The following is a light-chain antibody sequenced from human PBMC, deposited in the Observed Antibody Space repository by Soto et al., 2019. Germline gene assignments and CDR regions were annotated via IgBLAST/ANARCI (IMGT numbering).Light chain of an antibody. CDR2: RAS. V-gene: IGKV1-5*03. J-gene: IGKJ4*01. CDR1: QSISFW. CDR3: QQYSSYPLS. Sequence: DIQMTQSPSTLSASVGDRVTITCRASQSISFWLAWYQKKPGKAPKFLISRASSLESGVPSRFSGSGFGTEFTLTISSLQPDDFATYFCQQYSSYPLSFGGGTKVEIK.